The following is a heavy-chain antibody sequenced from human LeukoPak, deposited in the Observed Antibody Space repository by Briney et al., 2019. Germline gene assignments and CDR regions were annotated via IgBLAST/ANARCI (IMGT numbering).Heavy chain of an antibody. CDR2: INPSGGHT. J-gene: IGHJ6*02. V-gene: IGHV1-46*01. D-gene: IGHD3-16*02. Sequence: GASVKVSCKASGYTLTSYYMHWDRQAPGQGIEWMGIINPSGGHTSYAQKFQGRVTMPMDASTSPVYMELGSLRSEGTVVCDCARDRFCGDSSVVWGQGTTVTVPS. CDR1: GYTLTSYY. CDR3: ARDRFCGDSSVV.